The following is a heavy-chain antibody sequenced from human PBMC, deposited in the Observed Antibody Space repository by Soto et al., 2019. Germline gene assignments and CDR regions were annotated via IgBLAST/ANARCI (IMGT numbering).Heavy chain of an antibody. J-gene: IGHJ4*02. Sequence: QLQLQESGPGLVKPSETLSLTCTVSGGSISSSSYYWGLIRQPPGKGLEWIGTIYYSGSTYYNPSLKSRVTISVDTSKNQFSLKLSSVTAADTAVYYCARQTPRGDLFDYWGQGTLVTVSS. CDR2: IYYSGST. D-gene: IGHD3-16*01. CDR1: GGSISSSSYY. CDR3: ARQTPRGDLFDY. V-gene: IGHV4-39*01.